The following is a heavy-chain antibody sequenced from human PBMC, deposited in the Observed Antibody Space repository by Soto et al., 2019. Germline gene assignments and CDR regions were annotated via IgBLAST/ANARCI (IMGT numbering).Heavy chain of an antibody. CDR1: GFTFSDYG. D-gene: IGHD2-15*01. Sequence: GGSLRLSCAASGFTFSDYGMHWVRQAPGKGLEWVAVVSYDGSAKYYADSVKGRFTISRDNSKNTLYLQVNSLRTEDTAVYYCAKSVVSPPYYYYGMDVWGQGTTVTVSS. J-gene: IGHJ6*02. CDR2: VSYDGSAK. V-gene: IGHV3-30*18. CDR3: AKSVVSPPYYYYGMDV.